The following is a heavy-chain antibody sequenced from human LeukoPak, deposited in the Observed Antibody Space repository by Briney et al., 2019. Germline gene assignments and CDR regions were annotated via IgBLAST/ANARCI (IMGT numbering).Heavy chain of an antibody. CDR2: IYHSGST. CDR3: ARVGAARQEGFDY. Sequence: SETLSLTCTVSGGSISSGGYYWSWIRQPPGKGLEWIGYIYHSGSTYYNPSLKSRVTISVDRSKNQFSLKLSSVTAADTAVYYCARVGAARQEGFDYWGQGTLVTVSS. V-gene: IGHV4-30-2*01. J-gene: IGHJ4*02. CDR1: GGSISSGGYY. D-gene: IGHD6-6*01.